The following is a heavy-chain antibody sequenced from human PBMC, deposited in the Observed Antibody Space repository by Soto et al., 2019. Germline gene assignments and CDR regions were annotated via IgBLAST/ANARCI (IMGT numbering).Heavy chain of an antibody. CDR1: GGTFSSYT. V-gene: IGHV1-69*04. Sequence: ASVKVSCKASGGTFSSYTISWVRQAPGQGLEWMGRIIPILGIANYAQKFQGRVTITADKSTSTAYMGLSSLRSDDTAVYYCARDRYYYDSSGFRFDYWGQGTLVTVSS. D-gene: IGHD3-22*01. CDR3: ARDRYYYDSSGFRFDY. CDR2: IIPILGIA. J-gene: IGHJ4*02.